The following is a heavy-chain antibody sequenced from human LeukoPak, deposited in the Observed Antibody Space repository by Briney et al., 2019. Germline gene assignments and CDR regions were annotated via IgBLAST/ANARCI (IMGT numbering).Heavy chain of an antibody. CDR2: IRRKTDGETT. CDR3: VTDLVIKGYFDY. D-gene: IGHD2-21*01. J-gene: IGHJ4*02. V-gene: IGHV3-15*01. Sequence: GGSLRLSCAASGFTFSSFAMTWVRQVPGKGLEWVGRIRRKTDGETTDHAAPVKGRFTISRDDSKNTLYLQMNSLKTEDTAVYYCVTDLVIKGYFDYWGQGALVTVSS. CDR1: GFTFSSFA.